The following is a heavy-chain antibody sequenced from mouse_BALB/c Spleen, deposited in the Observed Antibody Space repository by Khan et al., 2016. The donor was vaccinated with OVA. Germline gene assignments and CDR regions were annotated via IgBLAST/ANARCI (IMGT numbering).Heavy chain of an antibody. V-gene: IGHV1-4*01. Sequence: QVQLQQSGAELARPGASVKMSCKASGYTFTSYTMHWVKQRPGQGLEWIGYINPSSDYTNYNQKFKDKATLTADKSSSTAYMQLSSLTSEDSAVYYCARSGAYDSSRAWFAFWGQGTLVTVSA. CDR3: ARSGAYDSSRAWFAF. CDR2: INPSSDYT. J-gene: IGHJ3*01. D-gene: IGHD1-1*01. CDR1: GYTFTSYT.